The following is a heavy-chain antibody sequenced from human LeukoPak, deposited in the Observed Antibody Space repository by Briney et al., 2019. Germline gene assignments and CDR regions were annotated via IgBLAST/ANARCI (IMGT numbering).Heavy chain of an antibody. CDR2: INHSGST. D-gene: IGHD3-22*01. CDR1: GGSFSGYY. Sequence: SETLSLTCAVYGGSFSGYYWSWIRQPPGKGLEWIGEINHSGSTNYNPSLKSRVTISVDTSKNQFSLKLSSVTAADTAVYYCARQSRYYYDSSGYLGDWGQGTLVTVSS. V-gene: IGHV4-34*01. CDR3: ARQSRYYYDSSGYLGD. J-gene: IGHJ4*02.